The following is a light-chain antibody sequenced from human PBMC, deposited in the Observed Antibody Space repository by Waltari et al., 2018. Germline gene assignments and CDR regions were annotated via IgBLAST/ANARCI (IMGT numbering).Light chain of an antibody. V-gene: IGLV2-14*03. J-gene: IGLJ2*01. CDR2: DVN. Sequence: QSVLTQPASVSGSPGQSTTIPCRGTSNDVGSSNSVAWYQQHPGKPPNLKIYDVNNRPSGVSNRFSGSKSGNTASLTISGLQAEDEANYHCSSYTGSNTLIFGGGTKLTVL. CDR1: SNDVGSSNS. CDR3: SSYTGSNTLI.